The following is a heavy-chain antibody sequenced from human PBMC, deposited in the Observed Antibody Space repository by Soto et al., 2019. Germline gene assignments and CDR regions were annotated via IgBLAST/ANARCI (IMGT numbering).Heavy chain of an antibody. V-gene: IGHV3-23*01. CDR2: ISGSGGST. D-gene: IGHD1-26*01. J-gene: IGHJ6*02. Sequence: GVLRLSCAASGFAFSSYAMSWVRQAPGKGLEWVSAISGSGGSTYYADSVKGRFTISRDNAKNSLYLQMNSLRDEDTAVYYCARDRAGAQYGLDVWGQGTTVTVSS. CDR3: ARDRAGAQYGLDV. CDR1: GFAFSSYA.